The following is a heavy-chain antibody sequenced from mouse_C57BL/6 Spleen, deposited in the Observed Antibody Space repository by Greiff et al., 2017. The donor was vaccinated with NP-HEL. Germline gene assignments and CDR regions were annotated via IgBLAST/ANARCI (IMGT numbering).Heavy chain of an antibody. CDR1: GYTFTSYG. CDR2: IYPRSGNT. J-gene: IGHJ1*03. D-gene: IGHD1-1*01. V-gene: IGHV1-81*01. Sequence: QVQLQQSGAELARPGASVKLSCKASGYTFTSYGISWVKQRTGQGLEWIGEIYPRSGNTYYNEKFKGKATLTADKSSSTAYMELRSLTSEDSAVYFCVRHYGSSYVGWYFDVWGTGTTVTVSS. CDR3: VRHYGSSYVGWYFDV.